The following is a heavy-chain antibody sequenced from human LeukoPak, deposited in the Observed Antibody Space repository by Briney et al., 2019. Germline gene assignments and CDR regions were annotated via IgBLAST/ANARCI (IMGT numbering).Heavy chain of an antibody. Sequence: SETLSLTCTVSGGSISSSSYYWGWIRQPPGKGLEWIGSIYYSGSTYYNPSLKSRVTISVDTSKNQFSLKLSSVTAADTAVYYCARVGIQLWPQYYFDYWGQGTLVTVSS. D-gene: IGHD5-18*01. J-gene: IGHJ4*02. CDR3: ARVGIQLWPQYYFDY. V-gene: IGHV4-39*07. CDR1: GGSISSSSYY. CDR2: IYYSGST.